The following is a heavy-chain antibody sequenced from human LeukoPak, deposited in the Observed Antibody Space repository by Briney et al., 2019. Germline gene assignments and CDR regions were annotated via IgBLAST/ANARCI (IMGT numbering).Heavy chain of an antibody. CDR1: GFTFSSYA. D-gene: IGHD3-22*01. J-gene: IGHJ4*02. V-gene: IGHV3-23*01. CDR3: AKDLRLDYYDSSGYYGYFDY. CDR2: ISGSGGST. Sequence: PGGSLRLSCAASGFTFSSYAMSWVRQAPGRGLEWVSAISGSGGSTYYADSVKGRFTISRDNSKSTLYLQMNSLRAEDTAVYYCAKDLRLDYYDSSGYYGYFDYWGQGTLVTVSS.